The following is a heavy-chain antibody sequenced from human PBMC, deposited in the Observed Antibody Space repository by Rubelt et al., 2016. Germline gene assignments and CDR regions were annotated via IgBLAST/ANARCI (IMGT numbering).Heavy chain of an antibody. CDR2: ITGSGGDT. Sequence: EVQLLESGGGLVQPGGSLRLSCETSGFTFTTFALIWVRHSPGKGLEWVSGITGSGGDTYYADSVKGRFIIFRENCKKTVYLQMNNLRAEDTAIYYCTSAIPPGWGMDVWGQGTTGIVSS. D-gene: IGHD2-2*02. J-gene: IGHJ6*02. CDR3: TSAIPPGWGMDV. CDR1: GFTFTTFA. V-gene: IGHV3-23*01.